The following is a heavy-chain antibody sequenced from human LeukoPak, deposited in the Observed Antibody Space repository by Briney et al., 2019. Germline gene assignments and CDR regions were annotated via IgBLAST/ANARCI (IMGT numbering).Heavy chain of an antibody. J-gene: IGHJ4*02. D-gene: IGHD3-10*01. CDR3: ASSRGSGGPFDF. CDR1: GLTFSSYW. Sequence: GGSLRLSCAASGLTFSSYWMSWVRQAPGKGLEWVANIKVDGSERYYMDSVRGRFTISRDYSKNSLDLQMNSLRAEDTAVYYCASSRGSGGPFDFWGQGTLVTVSS. V-gene: IGHV3-7*01. CDR2: IKVDGSER.